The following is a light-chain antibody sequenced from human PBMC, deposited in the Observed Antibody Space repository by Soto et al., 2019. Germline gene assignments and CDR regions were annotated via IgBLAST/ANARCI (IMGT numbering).Light chain of an antibody. Sequence: QSVLTQPASVSGSPGQSITISCTGTSSDVGGYNYVSWYQQHPGKAPKLMIYDVSNRPSGVSNRFSGSKSGNTASLTISGLQADDEAEDYCCSYTSSSTGVFGGGTKLTVL. V-gene: IGLV2-14*01. CDR1: SSDVGGYNY. CDR3: CSYTSSSTGV. CDR2: DVS. J-gene: IGLJ2*01.